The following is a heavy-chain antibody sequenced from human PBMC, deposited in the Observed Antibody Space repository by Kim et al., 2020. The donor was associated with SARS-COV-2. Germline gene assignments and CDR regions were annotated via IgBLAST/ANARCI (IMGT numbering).Heavy chain of an antibody. CDR3: ARSVGATYYFDY. D-gene: IGHD1-26*01. Sequence: YYADSVKGRLTISRDNSTNTLYLQMNSLRAEDTAVYYCARSVGATYYFDYWGQGTLVTVSS. J-gene: IGHJ4*02. V-gene: IGHV3-66*01.